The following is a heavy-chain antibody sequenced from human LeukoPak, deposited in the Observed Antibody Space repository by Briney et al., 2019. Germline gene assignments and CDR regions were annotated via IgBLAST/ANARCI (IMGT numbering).Heavy chain of an antibody. D-gene: IGHD1-26*01. Sequence: PSETLSLTCTVSGGSVSRGSYYWSWTRQPPGKGLEWIGYIHHSGTTNYSPSLESRVTISVDMSKNQFFLNLTSVTAADTAVYYCARGRLGATYWGQGTLVTVSS. J-gene: IGHJ4*02. CDR2: IHHSGTT. V-gene: IGHV4-61*01. CDR3: ARGRLGATY. CDR1: GGSVSRGSYY.